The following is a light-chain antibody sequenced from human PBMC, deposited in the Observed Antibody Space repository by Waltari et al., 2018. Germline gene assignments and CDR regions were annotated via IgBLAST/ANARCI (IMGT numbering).Light chain of an antibody. CDR1: SNDIGGHNY. Sequence: QSALTQPPSVSGSPGQSITISCTGTSNDIGGHNYVSWYPQPPGKVPKLMIYDVSNRPSGVSARFSGSKSGNTASLTISGLQAEYEANYYCSAYRKGNTYVFGAGTEVTVL. CDR2: DVS. CDR3: SAYRKGNTYV. J-gene: IGLJ1*01. V-gene: IGLV2-14*03.